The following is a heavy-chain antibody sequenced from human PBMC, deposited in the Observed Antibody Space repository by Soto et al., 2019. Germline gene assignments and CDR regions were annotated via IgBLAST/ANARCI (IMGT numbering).Heavy chain of an antibody. J-gene: IGHJ5*02. V-gene: IGHV4-61*01. CDR3: ARDIAGRGARRELNWFDP. D-gene: IGHD1-26*01. CDR2: IYYSGST. Sequence: LSVTCTFSGGSVSSGSYYLSLIRQPPGKGLEWIGYIYYSGSTNYNPSLKSRVTISVDTSKNQLSLKLSSVTAADTAVYYCARDIAGRGARRELNWFDPCGQRTLVTVSS. CDR1: GGSVSSGSYY.